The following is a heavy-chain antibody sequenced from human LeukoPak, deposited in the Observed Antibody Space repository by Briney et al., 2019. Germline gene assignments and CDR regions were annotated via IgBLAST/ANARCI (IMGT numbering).Heavy chain of an antibody. CDR3: ARGNLWDYRRYYYYMDV. CDR2: INHRGST. Sequence: SETLSLTCDVYGGSFSGGSFSGYYWSWIRQPPGKGLEWIGEINHRGSTNYNPSLKSRVTMSVDTSKNQFSLKLSSVTAADTAVYYCARGNLWDYRRYYYYMDVRGKGTTVTVSS. CDR1: GGSFSGGSFSGYY. J-gene: IGHJ6*03. V-gene: IGHV4-34*01. D-gene: IGHD4-11*01.